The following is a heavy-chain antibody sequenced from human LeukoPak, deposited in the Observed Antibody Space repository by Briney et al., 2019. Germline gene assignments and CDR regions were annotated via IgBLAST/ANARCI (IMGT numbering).Heavy chain of an antibody. CDR3: VKAPSGNYFYFDY. J-gene: IGHJ4*02. V-gene: IGHV3-64D*09. CDR1: GFTFSSFA. D-gene: IGHD1-26*01. CDR2: ISSDGGRT. Sequence: GGSLRLSCSASGFTFSSFAMFWVRQAPGKGLEYVSGISSDGGRTNYADSVKARFTISRDNSKVTLYLQMTTLRPEDTAIYYCVKAPSGNYFYFDYWDQGTLVTVSS.